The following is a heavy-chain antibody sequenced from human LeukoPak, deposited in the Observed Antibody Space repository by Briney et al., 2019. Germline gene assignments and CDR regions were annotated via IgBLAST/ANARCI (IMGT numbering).Heavy chain of an antibody. D-gene: IGHD3-9*01. V-gene: IGHV3-74*01. CDR1: GFTLSNYW. Sequence: GGSLRPSCAASGFTLSNYWMHWVRQPRGKGRVWVSRINGDGSHTIYADSVKGRFTIYRDNAKNTLYLQMKSLRAEDTAVYYCVRDWDHFDFDSWGLGTLVTVSS. J-gene: IGHJ5*01. CDR2: INGDGSHT. CDR3: VRDWDHFDFDS.